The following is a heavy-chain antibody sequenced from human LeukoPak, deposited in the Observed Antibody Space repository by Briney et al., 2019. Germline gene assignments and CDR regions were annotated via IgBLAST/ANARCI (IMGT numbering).Heavy chain of an antibody. V-gene: IGHV3-74*01. CDR1: GFTFSNYW. CDR2: IISDGSST. Sequence: GGSLRLSCAASGFTFSNYWMHWVRQTPGKGLVWVSRIISDGSSTSYAHSVKGGFTISRDNAKNTLYLQMNSLRAEETAVYYCARDGSLPDYWGQGTLVTVSS. J-gene: IGHJ4*02. CDR3: ARDGSLPDY.